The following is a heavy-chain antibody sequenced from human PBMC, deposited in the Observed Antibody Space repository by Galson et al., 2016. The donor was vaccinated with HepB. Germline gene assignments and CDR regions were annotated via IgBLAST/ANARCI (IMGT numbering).Heavy chain of an antibody. V-gene: IGHV3-30*04. CDR2: ISNDGNNK. CDR3: ARETVDTVMYYYDGMDV. CDR1: GFSFNNYA. Sequence: SLRLSCAVSGFSFNNYAFHWVRQAPGKGLEWVAVISNDGNNKYYADSVKGRFTISRDDSKNTLHLQMNSLRAEDTAVYYCARETVDTVMYYYDGMDVWGQGTTVTVSS. J-gene: IGHJ6*02. D-gene: IGHD5-18*01.